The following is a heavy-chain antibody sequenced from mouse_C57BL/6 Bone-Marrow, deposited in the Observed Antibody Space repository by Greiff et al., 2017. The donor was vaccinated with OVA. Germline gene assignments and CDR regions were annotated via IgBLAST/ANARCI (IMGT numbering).Heavy chain of an antibody. CDR3: ASHYDYGFAY. J-gene: IGHJ3*01. D-gene: IGHD2-4*01. V-gene: IGHV5-12*01. CDR1: GFTFSDYY. CDR2: ISNGGGST. Sequence: EVHLVESGGGLVQPGGSLKLSCAASGFTFSDYYMYWVRQTPEKRLEWVAYISNGGGSTYYPDTVKGRFTISRDNAKNTLYLQMSRLKSEDTAMYYCASHYDYGFAYWGQGTLVTVSA.